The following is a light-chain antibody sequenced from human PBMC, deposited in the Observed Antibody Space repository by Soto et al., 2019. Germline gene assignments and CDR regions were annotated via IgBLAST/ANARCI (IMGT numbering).Light chain of an antibody. Sequence: DIPMPQSPSTLSASVGDRVTITCRASQSISSWLAWYQQKPGKAPKLLIYDASSLESGVPSRFSGSGSGTEFTLTISSLQPDDFATYYCQQYNSYPWTFGKGTKVEIK. CDR1: QSISSW. V-gene: IGKV1-5*01. J-gene: IGKJ1*01. CDR2: DAS. CDR3: QQYNSYPWT.